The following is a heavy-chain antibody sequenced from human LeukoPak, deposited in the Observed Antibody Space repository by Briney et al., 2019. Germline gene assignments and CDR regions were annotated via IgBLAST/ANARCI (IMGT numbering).Heavy chain of an antibody. Sequence: TGGSLRLSCAASGFSFSTSSMSWVRQTPGKGLEWISYIRGSSTTIYYADSVKGRFTISRDNARNSLYLQMNDLRAEDTGVYFCARAPSTILWWSCLDYWGQGTLVTVSS. CDR2: IRGSSTTI. D-gene: IGHD2-21*01. CDR3: ARAPSTILWWSCLDY. V-gene: IGHV3-48*01. J-gene: IGHJ4*02. CDR1: GFSFSTSS.